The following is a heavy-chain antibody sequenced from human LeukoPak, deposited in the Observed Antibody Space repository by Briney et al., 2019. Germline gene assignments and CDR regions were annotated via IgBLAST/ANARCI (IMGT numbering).Heavy chain of an antibody. CDR1: GFTFSSYA. CDR2: ISGSGGST. J-gene: IGHJ4*02. CDR3: AKGIYGSGYFFDY. D-gene: IGHD3-10*01. V-gene: IGHV3-23*01. Sequence: GGSLRLSCAASGFTFSSYAMSWVGPAPGKGLEWVSAISGSGGSTYYADSVKGRFTISRDNSKNTLYLQMNSLRAEDTAVYYCAKGIYGSGYFFDYWGKGTLVTVSS.